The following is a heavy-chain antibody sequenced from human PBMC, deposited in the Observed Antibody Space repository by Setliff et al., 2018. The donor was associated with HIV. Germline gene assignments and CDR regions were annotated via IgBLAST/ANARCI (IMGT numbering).Heavy chain of an antibody. CDR2: INHSGRT. CDR1: GGSFSDNY. CDR3: ARVSITYWYSIPRDYYYYMDV. V-gene: IGHV4-34*01. D-gene: IGHD2-8*02. J-gene: IGHJ6*03. Sequence: SETLSLTFAVYGGSFSDNYWSWIRQSPGKGLEWIGEINHSGRTKYSPSLRSRVSISVDTSKTQFSLKLSSVTAADTAVYYCARVSITYWYSIPRDYYYYMDVWGEGTTVTVSS.